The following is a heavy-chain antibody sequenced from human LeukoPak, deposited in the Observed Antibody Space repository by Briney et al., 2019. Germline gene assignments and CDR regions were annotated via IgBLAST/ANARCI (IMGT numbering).Heavy chain of an antibody. CDR1: GFILRSYT. J-gene: IGHJ4*02. CDR2: ISGSGAGT. V-gene: IGHV3-23*01. Sequence: GGSLRLSCAAPGFILRSYTMSWVRRAPGKGLEWISAISGSGAGTDYADSVKGRFTISRDNSKSTLYLQMNNLRAEDTAVYYCAKQNTVTLIDYWGQGTLVTVSS. D-gene: IGHD4-11*01. CDR3: AKQNTVTLIDY.